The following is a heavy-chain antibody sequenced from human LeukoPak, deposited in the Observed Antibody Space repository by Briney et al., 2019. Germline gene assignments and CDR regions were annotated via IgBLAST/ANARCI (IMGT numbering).Heavy chain of an antibody. CDR3: TTGLRRRFLEWLDAFDI. J-gene: IGHJ3*02. CDR2: IKSKTDGGTT. CDR1: GITFSNAW. V-gene: IGHV3-15*01. Sequence: PGGSLRLSCAASGITFSNAWMSWVRQAPGKGLEWVGRIKSKTDGGTTDYAAPVKGRFTISRDDSKNTLYLQMNSLKTEDTAVYYCTTGLRRRFLEWLDAFDIWGQGTMVTVSS. D-gene: IGHD3-3*01.